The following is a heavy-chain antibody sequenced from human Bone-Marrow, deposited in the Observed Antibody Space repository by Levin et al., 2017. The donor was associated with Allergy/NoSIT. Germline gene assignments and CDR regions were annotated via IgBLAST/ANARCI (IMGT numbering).Heavy chain of an antibody. CDR1: GFTFSSYA. Sequence: PGGSLRLSCAASGFTFSSYAMSWVRQAPGKGLEWVSTISRGGGLTSYTDSVKGRFTISRDNSKNTLYLQMNSLRAEDTAVYYCASHRGPSNWGQSDRSLDYFYGMDVWGQGTTVTVSS. J-gene: IGHJ6*02. CDR2: ISRGGGLT. CDR3: ASHRGPSNWGQSDRSLDYFYGMDV. D-gene: IGHD7-27*01. V-gene: IGHV3-23*01.